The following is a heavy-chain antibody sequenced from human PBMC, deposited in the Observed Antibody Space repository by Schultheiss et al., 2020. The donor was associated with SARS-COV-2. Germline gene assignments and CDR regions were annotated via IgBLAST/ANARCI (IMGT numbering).Heavy chain of an antibody. J-gene: IGHJ4*02. CDR3: ARGRYCSSTSCYPKVFHY. CDR1: GGSISSYY. D-gene: IGHD2-2*01. CDR2: IYYSGST. Sequence: SETLSLTCTVSGGSISSYYWGWIRQPPGKGLEWIGSIYYSGSTNYNPSIKSRVTISVDTSKNQFSLKLSSVTAADTAVYYCARGRYCSSTSCYPKVFHYWGQGTLVTVSS. V-gene: IGHV4-59*12.